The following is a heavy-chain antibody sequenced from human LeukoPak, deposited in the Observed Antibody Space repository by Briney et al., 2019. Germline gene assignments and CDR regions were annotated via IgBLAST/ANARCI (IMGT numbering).Heavy chain of an antibody. CDR1: GYTFSRYG. J-gene: IGHJ4*02. CDR3: ARQRSTYYDFWSGYQTYYFDY. D-gene: IGHD3-3*01. V-gene: IGHV1-3*01. Sequence: ASVKVSCKASGYTFSRYGMHWVRQAPGQRLEWMGWINAGNENTKYSQKFQGRVSITRDTSASTAYMELSSLTSEDTAVYYCARQRSTYYDFWSGYQTYYFDYWGQGTLVTVSS. CDR2: INAGNENT.